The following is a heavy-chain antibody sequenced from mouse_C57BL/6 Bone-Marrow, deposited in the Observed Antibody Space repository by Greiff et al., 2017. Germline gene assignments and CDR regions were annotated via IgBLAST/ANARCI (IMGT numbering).Heavy chain of an antibody. J-gene: IGHJ3*01. V-gene: IGHV6-6*01. CDR3: TGVLLPPWFAY. D-gene: IGHD2-3*01. CDR1: GFTFSDAW. Sequence: EVMLVESGGGLVQPGGSMKLSCAASGFTFSDAWMDWVRQSPEKGLEWVAEIRNKANNHATYYAESVKGRFTISRDDSKSSVYLQMNSLRAEDTGIYYCTGVLLPPWFAYWGQGTLVTVSA. CDR2: IRNKANNHAT.